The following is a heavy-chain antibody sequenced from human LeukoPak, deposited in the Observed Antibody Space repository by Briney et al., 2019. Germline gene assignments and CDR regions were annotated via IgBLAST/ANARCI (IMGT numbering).Heavy chain of an antibody. Sequence: PGGSLRLSCAASGFTFSSYWMSWVRQAPGKGLEWVANIKQDGSEKHYVDSVKGRFTISRDNAKKSLFLQMNSLRAEDTAVYYCARGKDSSGYLDNWGQGILVTVSS. V-gene: IGHV3-7*02. CDR3: ARGKDSSGYLDN. J-gene: IGHJ4*02. D-gene: IGHD3-22*01. CDR2: IKQDGSEK. CDR1: GFTFSSYW.